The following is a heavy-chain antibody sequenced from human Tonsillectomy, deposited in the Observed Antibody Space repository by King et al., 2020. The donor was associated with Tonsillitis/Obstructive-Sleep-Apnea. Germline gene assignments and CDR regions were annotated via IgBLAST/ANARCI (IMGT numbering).Heavy chain of an antibody. J-gene: IGHJ6*03. Sequence: VQLVESGGGVVQPGRSLRLSCAASGFTFSSYGMHWVRQAPGKGLEWVAVIWYDGSNKYYADSGKGRFTISRDNSKNTLYLQMNRLRDEDTAVYYCARDRYADIVVVPAAMGGGYYYYMDVWGKGTTVTVSS. CDR3: ARDRYADIVVVPAAMGGGYYYYMDV. CDR1: GFTFSSYG. CDR2: IWYDGSNK. V-gene: IGHV3-33*01. D-gene: IGHD2-2*01.